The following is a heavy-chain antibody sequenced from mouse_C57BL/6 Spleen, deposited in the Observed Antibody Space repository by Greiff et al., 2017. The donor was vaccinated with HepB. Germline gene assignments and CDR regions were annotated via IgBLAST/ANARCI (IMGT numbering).Heavy chain of an antibody. CDR3: ARVPYYSSSPRYFDV. CDR2: ISYDGSN. V-gene: IGHV3-6*01. CDR1: GYSITSGYY. J-gene: IGHJ1*03. Sequence: EVKLQESGPGLVKPSQSLSLTCSVTGYSITSGYYWNWIRQFPGNKLEWMGYISYDGSNNYNPSLKNRITITRDTSKNQFFLKLNSVTTEDTATYYCARVPYYSSSPRYFDVWGTGTTVTVSS. D-gene: IGHD1-1*01.